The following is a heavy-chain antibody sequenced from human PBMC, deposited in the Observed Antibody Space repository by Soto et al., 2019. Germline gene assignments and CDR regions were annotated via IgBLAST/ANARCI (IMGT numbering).Heavy chain of an antibody. CDR2: INAGSGNT. D-gene: IGHD3-3*02. Sequence: QAQLVQSGAEMKKPGASVKVSCKATGYTFSAYTMNWVRQAPGQSLEWMGWINAGSGNTKYSQNFQGRVSITRATSASTVYMELTGLTSEDTAVYYCARDTETLGPRANDALDIWGQGPMVTVSS. V-gene: IGHV1-3*01. CDR3: ARDTETLGPRANDALDI. CDR1: GYTFSAYT. J-gene: IGHJ3*02.